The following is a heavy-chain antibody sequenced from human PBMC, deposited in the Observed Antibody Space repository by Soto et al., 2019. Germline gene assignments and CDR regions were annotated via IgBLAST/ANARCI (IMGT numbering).Heavy chain of an antibody. CDR1: GFSVSRNY. CDR3: ASAHSSFMDV. D-gene: IGHD6-19*01. V-gene: IGHV3-66*01. J-gene: IGHJ6*03. Sequence: GGSLRLSCAASGFSVSRNYMSWVRQAPWKGLGWVSVIYTGGSTYYGDSVKGRFTISRDNSKNTVYLQMNSLRAEDTAVYYCASAHSSFMDVWGKGTTVTVSS. CDR2: IYTGGST.